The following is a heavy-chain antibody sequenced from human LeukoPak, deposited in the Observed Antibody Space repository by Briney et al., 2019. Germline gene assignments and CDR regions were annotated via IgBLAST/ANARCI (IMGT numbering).Heavy chain of an antibody. CDR3: ARDPGGRFDP. CDR1: GFTFSSYA. Sequence: GASLRLSCAASGFTFSSYAMSWVRQAPGKGLEWVSSVSSSSSYIYYADSVKGRFTISRDNAKNSLYLQMNSLRAEDTAVYYCARDPGGRFDPWGQGTLVTVSS. V-gene: IGHV3-21*01. J-gene: IGHJ5*02. CDR2: VSSSSSYI. D-gene: IGHD3-10*01.